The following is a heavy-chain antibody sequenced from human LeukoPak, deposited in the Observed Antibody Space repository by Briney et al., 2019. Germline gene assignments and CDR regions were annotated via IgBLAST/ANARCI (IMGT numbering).Heavy chain of an antibody. V-gene: IGHV3-30*03. J-gene: IGHJ3*02. CDR1: GFTFSSYG. CDR2: ISYDGSNK. D-gene: IGHD3-10*01. CDR3: ARGGSGSYYMGAFDI. Sequence: PGGSLRLSCAASGFTFSSYGMHWVRQAPGKGLEWVAVISYDGSNKYYADSVKGRFTISRDNSKNTLYLQMNSLRADDTAVYYCARGGSGSYYMGAFDIWGQGTMVTVS.